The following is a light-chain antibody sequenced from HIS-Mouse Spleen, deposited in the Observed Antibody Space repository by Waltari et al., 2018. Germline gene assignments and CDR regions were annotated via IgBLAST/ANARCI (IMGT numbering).Light chain of an antibody. V-gene: IGLV1-47*01. CDR3: AAWDDSLSGPV. CDR2: RKN. CDR1: SSNIGSNY. Sequence: QSVLTQPPSASGTPGQRVTISCSGSSSNIGSNYVYWYQQLPGTAPKLLIYRKNRLPYGVPDRVAGSKSGTSASLAISGLRSEDEADYYCAAWDDSLSGPVFGGGTKLTVL. J-gene: IGLJ3*02.